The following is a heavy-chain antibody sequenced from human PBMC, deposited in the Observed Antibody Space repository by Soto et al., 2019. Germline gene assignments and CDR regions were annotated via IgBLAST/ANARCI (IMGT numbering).Heavy chain of an antibody. J-gene: IGHJ3*01. D-gene: IGHD6-13*01. Sequence: QVQLVQSGPELKKPGSSVKVSCKAPGDTFNSYGISWVRHAPGQGLEWMGGIVPMFGTTNLALKFEDRVTITADELTTTVYMEIRGLTSEDTAVYYCARDLADVHLWDAFDVWGHGTRVTVPS. CDR2: IVPMFGTT. CDR1: GDTFNSYG. CDR3: ARDLADVHLWDAFDV. V-gene: IGHV1-69*01.